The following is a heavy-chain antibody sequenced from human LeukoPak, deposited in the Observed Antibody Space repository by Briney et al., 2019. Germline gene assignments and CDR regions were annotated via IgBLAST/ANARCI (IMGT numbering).Heavy chain of an antibody. V-gene: IGHV3-21*01. CDR3: ARDHGIAVAGFYYYYMDV. Sequence: KPGGSLRLSCAASGFTFSSYSMNWVRQAPGKGLEWVSSISSSSSYIYYADSVKGRFTISRDNAKNSLYLQMNSLRAEDTAVYYCARDHGIAVAGFYYYYMDVWGKGTTVTVSS. CDR2: ISSSSSYI. J-gene: IGHJ6*03. D-gene: IGHD6-19*01. CDR1: GFTFSSYS.